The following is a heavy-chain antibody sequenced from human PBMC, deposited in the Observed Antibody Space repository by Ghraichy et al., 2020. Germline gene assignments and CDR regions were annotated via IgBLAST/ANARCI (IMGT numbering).Heavy chain of an antibody. CDR1: GDSIRTTDYF. V-gene: IGHV4-39*01. CDR2: IYYSGTT. J-gene: IGHJ4*02. CDR3: ARQVRCSGGRCKITGFPFDS. Sequence: SETLSLTCNVSGDSIRTTDYFWAWIRQPPGKGLEWIGNIYYSGTTYYSPSLQSRLSMSVDTSTNQFSLRLTSMTAADTAVYFCARQVRCSGGRCKITGFPFDSWGQGSLVTVSS. D-gene: IGHD2-15*01.